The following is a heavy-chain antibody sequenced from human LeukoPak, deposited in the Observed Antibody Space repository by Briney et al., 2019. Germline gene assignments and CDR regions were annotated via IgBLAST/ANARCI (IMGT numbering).Heavy chain of an antibody. Sequence: KPSETLSLTCTVSGGSISSYYWSWIRQPAGKGLEWIGRVYTSGSTNYNPSLKSRVTMSVDTSKNQFSLKLSSVTAADTAVYYCARDSYYYGSGSVFDYWGQGTLVTVSS. D-gene: IGHD3-10*01. J-gene: IGHJ4*02. V-gene: IGHV4-4*07. CDR1: GGSISSYY. CDR2: VYTSGST. CDR3: ARDSYYYGSGSVFDY.